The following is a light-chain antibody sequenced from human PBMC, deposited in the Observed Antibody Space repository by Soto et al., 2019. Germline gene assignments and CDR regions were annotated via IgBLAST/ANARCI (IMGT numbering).Light chain of an antibody. CDR2: GAS. Sequence: ETVLTQSPATLSVSPVERVTLSCRASETVSTNLAWYQQKPGQAPRLLIYGASTRATGVPARFSGSGSGTEFTLTISSLQSEDFAVYYCQKRSNWPITFGQGTRLEIK. V-gene: IGKV3-15*01. CDR1: ETVSTN. J-gene: IGKJ5*01. CDR3: QKRSNWPIT.